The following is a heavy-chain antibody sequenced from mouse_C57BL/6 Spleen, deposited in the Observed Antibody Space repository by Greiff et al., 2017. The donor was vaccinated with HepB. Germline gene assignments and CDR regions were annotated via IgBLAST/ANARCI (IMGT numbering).Heavy chain of an antibody. CDR3: ARDDYYYGSSRFAY. CDR2: ISDGGSYT. J-gene: IGHJ3*01. CDR1: GFTFSSYA. V-gene: IGHV5-4*01. Sequence: DVKLVESGGGLVKPGGSLKLSCAASGFTFSSYAMSWVRQTPEKRLEWVATISDGGSYTYYPDNVKGRFTISRDNAKNNLYLQMSHLKSEDTAMYYCARDDYYYGSSRFAYWGQGTLVTVSA. D-gene: IGHD1-1*01.